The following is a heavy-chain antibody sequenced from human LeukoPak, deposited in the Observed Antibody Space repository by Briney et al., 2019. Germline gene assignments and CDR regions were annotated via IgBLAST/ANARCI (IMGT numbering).Heavy chain of an antibody. CDR3: ARYADSYYYYNMDV. V-gene: IGHV3-7*01. CDR1: GYTFNRYW. Sequence: GGSLRLSCAVSGYTFNRYWMSWVRQAPGKGLEWVANIKQDGSEKYYVDSVKGRFTISRDNAKNSLYLQMNSLRAEDTAVYFCARYADSYYYYNMDVWGKGTTVTVSS. J-gene: IGHJ6*03. D-gene: IGHD2-2*01. CDR2: IKQDGSEK.